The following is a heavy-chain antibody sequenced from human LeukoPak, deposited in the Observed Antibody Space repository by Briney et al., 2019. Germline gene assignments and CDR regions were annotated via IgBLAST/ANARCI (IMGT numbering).Heavy chain of an antibody. CDR3: ARGRVAAERGYFDY. V-gene: IGHV3-30-3*01. D-gene: IGHD6-13*01. CDR1: GFTFSSYA. J-gene: IGHJ4*02. CDR2: ISYDGSNK. Sequence: GGSLRLSCAASGFTFSSYAMHWVRQAPGKGLEWVAVISYDGSNKYYADSVKGRFTISRDNSKNTLYLQMNSLRAEDTAVYYCARGRVAAERGYFDYWGQGTLVTVSS.